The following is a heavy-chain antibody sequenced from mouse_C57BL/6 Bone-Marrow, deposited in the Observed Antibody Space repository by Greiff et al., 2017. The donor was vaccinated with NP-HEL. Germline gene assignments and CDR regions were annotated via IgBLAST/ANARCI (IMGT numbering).Heavy chain of an antibody. CDR3: ARGTGIYYGNYDWYFDV. V-gene: IGHV1-84*01. CDR1: GYTFTDYY. J-gene: IGHJ1*03. Sequence: VQLQQSGPELVKPGASVKISCKASGYTFTDYYINWVKQRPGQGLEWIGWIYPGSGNTKYNEKFKGKATLTVDTSSSTAYMQLSSLTSEDSAVYVCARGTGIYYGNYDWYFDVWGTGTTVTVSS. D-gene: IGHD2-1*01. CDR2: IYPGSGNT.